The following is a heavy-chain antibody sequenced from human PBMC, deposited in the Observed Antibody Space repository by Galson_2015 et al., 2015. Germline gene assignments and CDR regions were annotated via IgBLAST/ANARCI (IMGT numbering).Heavy chain of an antibody. CDR3: ARGPRILTGYRSYDY. V-gene: IGHV4-34*01. D-gene: IGHD3-9*01. J-gene: IGHJ4*02. CDR2: INHSGST. CDR1: W. Sequence: WWSWVRQPPGKGLEWIGEINHSGSTNYNPSLKSRVTISVDTSKNQFSLKLSSVTAADTAVYYCARGPRILTGYRSYDYWGQGTLVTVSS.